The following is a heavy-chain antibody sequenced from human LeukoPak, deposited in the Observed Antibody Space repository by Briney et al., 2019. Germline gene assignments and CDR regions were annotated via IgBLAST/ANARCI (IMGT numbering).Heavy chain of an antibody. CDR1: GFSFRDHA. CDR3: AKQWLVGI. Sequence: GGSLRLSCAASGFSFRDHAMNWVRQAPGQGLEWVSSLSETGETTDYADSVKGRFTISRDNSNNILYLQMNSLRAVDTAVYYCAKQWLVGIWGQGTLVTVSS. V-gene: IGHV3-23*01. CDR2: LSETGETT. J-gene: IGHJ4*02. D-gene: IGHD6-19*01.